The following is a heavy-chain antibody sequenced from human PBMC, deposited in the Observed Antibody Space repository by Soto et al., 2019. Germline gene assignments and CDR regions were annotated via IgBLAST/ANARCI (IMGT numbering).Heavy chain of an antibody. Sequence: QVQLQESGPGLVKPSQTLSLTCTVSGGSISSGGYYWSWIRQHPGKGLEWIGYIYYSGSTYYNPSLKGRVTISVDTSKNHFSLKLSSVTAADTAVYYCARKLWFGESYFDYWGQGTLVTVSS. CDR1: GGSISSGGYY. J-gene: IGHJ4*02. CDR2: IYYSGST. D-gene: IGHD3-10*01. CDR3: ARKLWFGESYFDY. V-gene: IGHV4-31*03.